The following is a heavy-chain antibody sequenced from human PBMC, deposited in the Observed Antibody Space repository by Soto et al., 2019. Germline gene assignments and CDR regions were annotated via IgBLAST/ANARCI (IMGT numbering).Heavy chain of an antibody. Sequence: QVQLVQSGPEVKTPGASVKVSCKASGDTFTSYGISWVRQAPGEGAEWMGWISAYNGNTYYAHKLQGRVTMTTDTSTSTAYMELRSLRSDDTAVYYCARGSVSYHNYYFYLWGRGTLVTVSS. J-gene: IGHJ2*01. D-gene: IGHD1-26*01. V-gene: IGHV1-18*01. CDR1: GDTFTSYG. CDR2: ISAYNGNT. CDR3: ARGSVSYHNYYFYL.